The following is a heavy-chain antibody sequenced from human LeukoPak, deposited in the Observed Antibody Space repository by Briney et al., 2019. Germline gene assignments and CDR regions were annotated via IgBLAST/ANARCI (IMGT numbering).Heavy chain of an antibody. V-gene: IGHV3-30-3*01. D-gene: IGHD3-10*02. Sequence: GGSLRLSCAASGFTFGSYAMHWVRQAPGKGLEWVAVMSFDGIHIYYADSVKGRFTISRVNSKNTLYLQMSSLRGEDTSIYYCARCSGYGMDVWGQGTTVTVSS. CDR1: GFTFGSYA. J-gene: IGHJ6*02. CDR2: MSFDGIHI. CDR3: ARCSGYGMDV.